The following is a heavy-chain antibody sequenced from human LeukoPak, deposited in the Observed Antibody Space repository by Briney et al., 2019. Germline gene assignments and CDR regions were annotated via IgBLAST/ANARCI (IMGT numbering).Heavy chain of an antibody. CDR3: ARAPSESRYSRASEYYFEY. J-gene: IGHJ4*02. V-gene: IGHV4-4*07. CDR2: IYTTGST. D-gene: IGHD3-9*01. CDR1: NRYIRNYF. Sequence: SETLSLTCTVSNRYIRNYFWSWIRQPAGKGLEWIGRIYTTGSTNYNPSLRSRVAMSVDASEKQFSLRLTSVTAADTAVYYCARAPSESRYSRASEYYFEYWGQGILVTVSS.